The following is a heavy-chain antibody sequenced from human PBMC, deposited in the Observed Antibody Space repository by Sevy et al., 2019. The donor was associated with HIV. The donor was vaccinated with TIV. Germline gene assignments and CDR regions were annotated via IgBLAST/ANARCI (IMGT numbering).Heavy chain of an antibody. J-gene: IGHJ3*02. CDR1: GFTFSTSW. V-gene: IGHV3-7*01. Sequence: GESLKISCAASGFTFSTSWMSWVRQAPGKGLEWVANIKQDGSEKYYVDSVKGRFTISRDNTKNSLYLQMNSLRAEDTTVYYCARSYYYDSRGYPYGFDIWGQGTMVTVSS. CDR3: ARSYYYDSRGYPYGFDI. CDR2: IKQDGSEK. D-gene: IGHD3-22*01.